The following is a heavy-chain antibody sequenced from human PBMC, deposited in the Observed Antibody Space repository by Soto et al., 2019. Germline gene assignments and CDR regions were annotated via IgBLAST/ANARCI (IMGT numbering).Heavy chain of an antibody. CDR2: IYYSGST. Sequence: SETLSLTCTVSGGSISSYYWSWIRQPPGKGLEWIGYIYYSGSTNYNPSLKSRVTISVDTSKNQFSLKLSPVTAADTAVYYCARVVVVAATQVYFQHWGQGTLVTVSS. J-gene: IGHJ1*01. D-gene: IGHD2-15*01. CDR3: ARVVVVAATQVYFQH. V-gene: IGHV4-59*01. CDR1: GGSISSYY.